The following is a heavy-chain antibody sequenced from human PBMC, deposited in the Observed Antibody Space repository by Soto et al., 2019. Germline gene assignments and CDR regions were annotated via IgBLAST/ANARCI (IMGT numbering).Heavy chain of an antibody. D-gene: IGHD5-18*01. V-gene: IGHV1-58*01. CDR1: GFTFTSSA. Sequence: QMQLVQSGPEVKKPGTSVKVSCKASGFTFTSSAVQWVRQARGQRLEWIGWIVVGSGNTNYAQKFQERVTITRDMSTSTAYMELSSLRSEDTAVYYCAADMRYSYAIDFDWGGDYWGQGTLVTVSS. J-gene: IGHJ4*02. CDR3: AADMRYSYAIDFDWGGDY. CDR2: IVVGSGNT.